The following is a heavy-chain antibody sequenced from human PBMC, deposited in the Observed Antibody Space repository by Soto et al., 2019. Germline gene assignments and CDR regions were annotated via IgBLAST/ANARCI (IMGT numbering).Heavy chain of an antibody. J-gene: IGHJ4*02. D-gene: IGHD3-9*01. V-gene: IGHV3-21*01. Sequence: GGYLRLSCAASGLNFSSYTMNWVRQAPGKGLEWVAFITSGSDYIYYADSVKGRFTISRDDANNSLFLQMSSLRAEDTAVYYCTREHVVTIFRRGQRGSFDNWSQGTLVTVSS. CDR3: TREHVVTIFRRGQRGSFDN. CDR1: GLNFSSYT. CDR2: ITSGSDYI.